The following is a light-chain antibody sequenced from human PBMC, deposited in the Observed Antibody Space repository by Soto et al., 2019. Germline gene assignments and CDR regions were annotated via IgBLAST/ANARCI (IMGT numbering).Light chain of an antibody. V-gene: IGLV2-18*02. CDR1: SSDVGSYNR. J-gene: IGLJ1*01. Sequence: QSALTQPPSVSGSPGQSVAISCTGTSSDVGSYNRVSWYQQPPGTAPKLMIYDVSNRPSGVPDRFSGSKSGNTASLTISGLQVEDEADYYCSSFTTSSTYVFGTGTQLTVL. CDR2: DVS. CDR3: SSFTTSSTYV.